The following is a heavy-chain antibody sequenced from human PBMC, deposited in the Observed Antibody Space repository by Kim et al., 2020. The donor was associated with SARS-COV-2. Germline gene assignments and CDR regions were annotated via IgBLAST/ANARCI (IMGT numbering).Heavy chain of an antibody. J-gene: IGHJ3*02. V-gene: IGHV2-5*02. CDR3: AHRHFRGYCSSTSCYPLTDAFDI. CDR2: IYWDDDK. D-gene: IGHD2-2*01. Sequence: SGPTLVKPTQTLTLTCTFSGFSLSTSGVGVGWIRQPPGKALEWLALIYWDDDKRYSPSLKSRLTITKDTSKNQVVLTMTNMDPVDTATYYCAHRHFRGYCSSTSCYPLTDAFDIWGQGTMVTVSS. CDR1: GFSLSTSGVG.